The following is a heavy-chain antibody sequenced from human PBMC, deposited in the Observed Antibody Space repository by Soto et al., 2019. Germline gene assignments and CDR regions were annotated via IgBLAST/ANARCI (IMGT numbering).Heavy chain of an antibody. J-gene: IGHJ6*02. D-gene: IGHD3-10*01. CDR2: IYYSGST. Sequence: QVQLQESGPGLVKPSQTLSLTCTVSGGSISSGGYYWSCIRQHPGKGLGWIGCIYYSGSTYYNPSLKSRVTTSAETSKNQSSLKLSSGTAADTALYYCARDLRGGSYGMDVWGQGTTVTVSS. CDR1: GGSISSGGYY. V-gene: IGHV4-31*03. CDR3: ARDLRGGSYGMDV.